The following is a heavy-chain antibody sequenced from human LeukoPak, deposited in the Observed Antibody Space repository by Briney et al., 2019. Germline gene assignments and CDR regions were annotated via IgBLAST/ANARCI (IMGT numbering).Heavy chain of an antibody. CDR1: GFTLSTYG. CDR2: ISNSTI. CDR3: AKVYCSSTSCYRYFDY. V-gene: IGHV3-48*04. Sequence: GGSLRLSCAASGFTLSTYGMNWVRQAPGKGLEWVSYISNSTIYYADSVKGRFTISRDNAKNSLYLQMNSLRAEDTAVYYCAKVYCSSTSCYRYFDYWGQGTLVTVSS. J-gene: IGHJ4*02. D-gene: IGHD2-2*01.